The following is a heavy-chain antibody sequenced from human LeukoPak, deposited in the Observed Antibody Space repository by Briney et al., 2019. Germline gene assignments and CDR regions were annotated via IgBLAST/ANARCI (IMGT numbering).Heavy chain of an antibody. V-gene: IGHV4-59*01. D-gene: IGHD3-10*01. CDR2: SHYTGST. CDR3: ARGGYYGSGNDFRFDP. J-gene: IGHJ5*02. CDR1: GGSISSYY. Sequence: SETLSLTCTVSGGSISSYYWSWIRQSPGKGLECIGYSHYTGSTNYNPSLKSRVTISVETSKNQFSLKLKSVTAADTAVYYCARGGYYGSGNDFRFDPWGQGTLVTVSS.